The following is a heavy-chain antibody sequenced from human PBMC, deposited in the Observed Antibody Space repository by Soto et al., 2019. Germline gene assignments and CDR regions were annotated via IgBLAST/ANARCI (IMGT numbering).Heavy chain of an antibody. CDR1: GFSLSTSGVG. J-gene: IGHJ3*02. CDR2: IYWDDDK. V-gene: IGHV2-5*02. Sequence: SGPTLVNPTQTLTLTCTFSGFSLSTSGVGVGWIRQPPGKALEWLALIYWDDDKRYSPSLKSRLTITKDTSKNQVVLTITNMDTVDTATYYCAHRSEVVWFGEEHHAFDIWGQGTMVTVSS. D-gene: IGHD3-10*01. CDR3: AHRSEVVWFGEEHHAFDI.